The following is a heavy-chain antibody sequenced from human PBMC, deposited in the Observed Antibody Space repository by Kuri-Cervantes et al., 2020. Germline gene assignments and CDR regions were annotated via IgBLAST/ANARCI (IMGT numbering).Heavy chain of an antibody. D-gene: IGHD5-24*01. CDR1: GFTFSSYA. Sequence: GESLKISCAASGFTFSSYAMSWVRQAPGKGLEWVSAISGSGGSTYYADSVKGRFTISRNNSKNTLYLQMNSLRAEDTAVYYCARGICLQDYGMDVWGQGTTVTVSS. CDR3: ARGICLQDYGMDV. CDR2: ISGSGGST. J-gene: IGHJ6*02. V-gene: IGHV3-23*01.